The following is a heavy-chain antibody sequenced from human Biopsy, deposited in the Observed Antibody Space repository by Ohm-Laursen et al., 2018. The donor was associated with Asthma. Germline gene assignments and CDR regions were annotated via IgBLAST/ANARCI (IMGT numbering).Heavy chain of an antibody. Sequence: SLRLSCSASGFTFSNFAMTWVRQAPGKGLEWVSSITGSGGGTYYADSVKGRFTVSRDNSKNTLYLQISSLRAEDTAVYYCAKHQLVRYVDYWGQGTLVTVSS. CDR2: ITGSGGGT. D-gene: IGHD6-13*01. CDR1: GFTFSNFA. J-gene: IGHJ4*02. V-gene: IGHV3-23*01. CDR3: AKHQLVRYVDY.